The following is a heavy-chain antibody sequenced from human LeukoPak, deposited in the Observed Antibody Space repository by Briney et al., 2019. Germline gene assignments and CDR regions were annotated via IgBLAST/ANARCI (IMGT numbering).Heavy chain of an antibody. V-gene: IGHV1-69*05. CDR1: GGTFSSYA. D-gene: IGHD3-22*01. CDR3: AYDSSGKDAFDI. CDR2: IIPIFGTA. J-gene: IGHJ3*02. Sequence: GASVKVSCKASGGTFSSYAISWVRQAPGQGLEWMGGIIPIFGTANYAQKFQGRVTITRNTSISTAYMELSSLRSEDTAVYYCAYDSSGKDAFDIWGQGTMVTVSS.